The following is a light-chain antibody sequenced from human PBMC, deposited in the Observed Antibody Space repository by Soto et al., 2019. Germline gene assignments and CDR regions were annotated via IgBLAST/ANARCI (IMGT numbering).Light chain of an antibody. J-gene: IGLJ1*01. V-gene: IGLV2-14*02. CDR1: SSDIGSHNL. CDR3: SSYTSITTYV. CDR2: EVA. Sequence: QSVLTQPASVSGSPGQSITISYAGTSSDIGSHNLVSWYQHHPDKAPKLLIYEVADRPSGVSDRFSGSKSGNTASLTISGLRAEDEADYYCSSYTSITTYVFGTGTKVTVL.